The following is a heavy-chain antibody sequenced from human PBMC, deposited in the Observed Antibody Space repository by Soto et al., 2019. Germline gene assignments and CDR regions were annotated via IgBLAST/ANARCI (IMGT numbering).Heavy chain of an antibody. CDR2: IYYSGST. CDR3: ARLWRDIVVVPAAIRGGYYYGMDV. D-gene: IGHD2-2*02. Sequence: SETLSLSCTVSGGSISSYYWSWIRQPPWKGLEWIGYIYYSGSTNYNPSLKSRVTISVDTSKNQFSLKLSSVTAADTAVYYCARLWRDIVVVPAAIRGGYYYGMDVWGQGTTVTVSS. V-gene: IGHV4-59*01. J-gene: IGHJ6*02. CDR1: GGSISSYY.